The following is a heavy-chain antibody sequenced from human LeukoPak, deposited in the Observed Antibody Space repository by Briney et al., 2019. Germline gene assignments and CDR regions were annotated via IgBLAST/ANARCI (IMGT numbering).Heavy chain of an antibody. CDR3: AKDGRGYYDSSGTPFEYFQH. CDR1: GFTFSSYS. J-gene: IGHJ1*01. D-gene: IGHD3-22*01. CDR2: ISSSSSYT. V-gene: IGHV3-21*04. Sequence: PGGSLRLSCAASGFTFSSYSMNWVRQAPGKGLEGVSSISSSSSYTYYADSVKGRFTISRDNAKNSLYLQMNSLRAEDTAVYYCAKDGRGYYDSSGTPFEYFQHWGQGTLVTVSS.